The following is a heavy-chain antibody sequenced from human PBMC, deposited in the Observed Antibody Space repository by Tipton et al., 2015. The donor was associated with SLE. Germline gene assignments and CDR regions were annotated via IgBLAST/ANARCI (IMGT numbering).Heavy chain of an antibody. V-gene: IGHV3-21*03. CDR2: INRYSTYI. CDR1: GFAFSTYS. CDR3: ARLDVLLWFHGMDV. J-gene: IGHJ6*02. Sequence: SLRLSCAASGFAFSTYSMNWVRQAPGKGLEWVSSINRYSTYIYYADSVKGRFTISRDNAENSLYLQMDGLSAEDTAMYYCARLDVLLWFHGMDVWGQGTTVTVSS. D-gene: IGHD3-10*01.